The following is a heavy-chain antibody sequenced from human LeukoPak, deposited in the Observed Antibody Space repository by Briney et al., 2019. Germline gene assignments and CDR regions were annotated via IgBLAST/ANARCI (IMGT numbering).Heavy chain of an antibody. V-gene: IGHV1-69*05. D-gene: IGHD2-2*01. CDR2: ITPMFRTS. J-gene: IGHJ4*02. CDR1: GGTFSSYS. Sequence: SVKVSCKASGGTFSSYSINWVRQAPGQGLEWMGGITPMFRTSNYVQKFQGRVTITTDESASTTYMELSSLGSEDTAVYYCARGRLGYCSNSGCSFDYWGQGTLVTVSS. CDR3: ARGRLGYCSNSGCSFDY.